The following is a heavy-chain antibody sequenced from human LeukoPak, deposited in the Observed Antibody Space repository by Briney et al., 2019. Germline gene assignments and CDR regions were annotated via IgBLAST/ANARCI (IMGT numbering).Heavy chain of an antibody. CDR3: AGGVGASIDWFDP. CDR2: IYYSGST. J-gene: IGHJ5*02. Sequence: SETLSLTCTVSGGSISSYYWSWIRQPPGKGLEWIGYIYYSGSTNYNSSLKSRVTISVDTSKNQFSLKLSSVTAADTAVYYCAGGVGASIDWFDPWGQGTLVTVSS. CDR1: GGSISSYY. V-gene: IGHV4-59*01. D-gene: IGHD1-26*01.